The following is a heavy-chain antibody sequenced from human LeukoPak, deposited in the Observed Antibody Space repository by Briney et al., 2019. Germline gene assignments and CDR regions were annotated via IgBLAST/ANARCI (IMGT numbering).Heavy chain of an antibody. CDR3: ARNGGNSDTVY. CDR2: ISSSSSTI. D-gene: IGHD4-23*01. V-gene: IGHV3-48*01. J-gene: IGHJ4*02. CDR1: GFTFSSYS. Sequence: GVSLRLSCAASGFTFSSYSMNWVRHAPGKGLVWVSYISSSSSTIYYADSVKGRFTISRDNAKNSLYLQMNSQRAEDTAVYYCARNGGNSDTVYWGQGTLVTVSS.